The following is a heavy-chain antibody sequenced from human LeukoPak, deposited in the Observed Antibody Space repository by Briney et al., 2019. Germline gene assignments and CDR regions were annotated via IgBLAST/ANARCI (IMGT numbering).Heavy chain of an antibody. CDR1: GYSISSGYY. J-gene: IGHJ4*02. D-gene: IGHD2-2*01. Sequence: KPSETLSLTCTVSGYSISSGYYWGWIRQPPGKGLEWIGSIYHSGSTYYNPSLKSRVTISVDTSKNQFSLKLSSVTAADTAVYYCARDDLVVPAANPDDHWGQGTLVTVSS. CDR2: IYHSGST. V-gene: IGHV4-38-2*02. CDR3: ARDDLVVPAANPDDH.